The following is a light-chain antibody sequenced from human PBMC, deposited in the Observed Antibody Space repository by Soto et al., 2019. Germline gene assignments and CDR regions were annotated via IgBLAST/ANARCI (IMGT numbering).Light chain of an antibody. CDR1: QSVSDC. CDR2: RAS. Sequence: DIQMTQSPSTLSASVGDRVTITCRASQSVSDCLAWYQQKPGKAPSLLIYRASHLESGVPSRFSGSGSGTEFSLTISSLQPDDFATYYCQQYTSYSVTFGQGTKVEIK. J-gene: IGKJ1*01. V-gene: IGKV1-5*03. CDR3: QQYTSYSVT.